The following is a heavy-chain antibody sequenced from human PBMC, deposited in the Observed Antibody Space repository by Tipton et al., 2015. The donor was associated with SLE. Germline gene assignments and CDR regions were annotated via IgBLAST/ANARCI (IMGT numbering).Heavy chain of an antibody. CDR3: ASWGRMTTVSH. J-gene: IGHJ4*02. D-gene: IGHD4-17*01. V-gene: IGHV3-21*01. CDR2: ISSDTTYI. CDR1: GFTFSTYT. Sequence: SLRLSCAASGFTFSTYTMNWVRQAPGKGLEWVLSISSDTTYISYTDSVKGRFTISRDNAKNSLFLQMNSLRVEDTAVYYCASWGRMTTVSHWGQGTLVTVSS.